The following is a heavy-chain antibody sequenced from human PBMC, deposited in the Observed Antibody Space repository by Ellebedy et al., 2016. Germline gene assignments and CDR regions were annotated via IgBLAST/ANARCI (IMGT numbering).Heavy chain of an antibody. J-gene: IGHJ2*01. CDR2: LSGSGPKT. D-gene: IGHD2-21*01. V-gene: IGHV3-23*01. CDR3: AKHETDGDYYFDL. CDR1: GFTFKTYA. Sequence: GESLKISXAASGFTFKTYAMSWVRQAPGEGLEWVSTLSGSGPKTYYADSVQSRFTISRDNSKSTLYLQMNSLRAEDTAVYYCAKHETDGDYYFDLWGRGTLVTVSS.